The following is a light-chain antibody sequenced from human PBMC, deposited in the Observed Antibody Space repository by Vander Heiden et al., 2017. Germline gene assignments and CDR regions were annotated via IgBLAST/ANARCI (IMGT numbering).Light chain of an antibody. V-gene: IGKV1-8*01. CDR1: QGISSY. Sequence: AIRLTQSPSSFSASTGDRVTITCRASQGISSYLAWYQQKPGKAPKPLIYAASTLQSGVPSRFSGSGSGTDFTLTISCLQSEDFATYYCQQDDSYPFTFGHGTKVEIK. CDR2: AAS. CDR3: QQDDSYPFT. J-gene: IGKJ3*01.